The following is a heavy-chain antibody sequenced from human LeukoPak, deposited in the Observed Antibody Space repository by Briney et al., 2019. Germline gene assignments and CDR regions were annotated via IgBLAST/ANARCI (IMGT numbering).Heavy chain of an antibody. Sequence: SETLPLTCTVSGGSISSYNWNWIRQSPGKGLEWIGNIYYTGSTNYNPSFKGRVTISVDTSKNQFSLRLTSVTAADTAVFYCARGASGWYWLDYWGRGTLVTVSS. J-gene: IGHJ4*02. CDR2: IYYTGST. V-gene: IGHV4-59*01. D-gene: IGHD6-19*01. CDR3: ARGASGWYWLDY. CDR1: GGSISSYN.